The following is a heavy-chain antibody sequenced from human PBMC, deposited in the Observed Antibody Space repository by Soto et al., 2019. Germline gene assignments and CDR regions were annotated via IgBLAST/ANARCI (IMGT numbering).Heavy chain of an antibody. V-gene: IGHV3-23*01. CDR2: INGSGSST. Sequence: GGSLRLSLSASGFTFSNYPISWVRQAPGKGLEWVWNINGSGSSTYYADSVKGRFTISRDNSYNPLYLQMNRLRAEDTALYYCAKEQAYSYADTSSIFDYWGQGILVTVSS. J-gene: IGHJ4*02. CDR1: GFTFSNYP. D-gene: IGHD5-18*01. CDR3: AKEQAYSYADTSSIFDY.